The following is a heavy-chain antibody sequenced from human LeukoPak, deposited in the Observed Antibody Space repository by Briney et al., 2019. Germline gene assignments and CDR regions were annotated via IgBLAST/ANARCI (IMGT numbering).Heavy chain of an antibody. J-gene: IGHJ4*02. CDR2: IIPIFGTA. CDR3: ARGVVPAAHLSPFDY. CDR1: GGTFSSYA. D-gene: IGHD2-2*01. Sequence: SAKVSCKASGGTFSSYAISWVRQAPGQGLEWMGGIIPIFGTANYAQKFQGRVTITADEPTSTAYMELSSLRSEDTAVYYCARGVVPAAHLSPFDYWGQGTLVTVSS. V-gene: IGHV1-69*13.